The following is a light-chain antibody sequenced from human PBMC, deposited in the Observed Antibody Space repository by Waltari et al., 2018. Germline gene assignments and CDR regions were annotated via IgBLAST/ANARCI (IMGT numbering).Light chain of an antibody. Sequence: DVVMTQSPLSLPVTLGQPASISCRSSQSLVYSDGNIHLNWFQQRPGQSPRRRIYKVSRRDSGVPDRFSGSGSGTDFTLRISRVEAEDVGLYFCMQGTNWPQSFGQGTKLEIK. CDR1: QSLVYSDGNIH. V-gene: IGKV2-30*01. CDR3: MQGTNWPQS. CDR2: KVS. J-gene: IGKJ2*03.